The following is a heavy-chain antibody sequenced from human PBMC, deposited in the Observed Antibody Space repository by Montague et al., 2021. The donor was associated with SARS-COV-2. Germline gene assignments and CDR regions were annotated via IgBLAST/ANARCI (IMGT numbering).Heavy chain of an antibody. D-gene: IGHD6-13*01. CDR2: IYSSGNA. CDR3: ARGDHPQSGSWYLFDP. Sequence: SETLSLTCTVSGGSINYYYWHWLRQSAAKGLEWIGRIYSSGNANYSPSLKSRVTMSVDTSQNQFSLKLNSLTAADTAVYYCARGDHPQSGSWYLFDPWGQGALVTVSS. CDR1: GGSINYYY. J-gene: IGHJ5*02. V-gene: IGHV4-4*07.